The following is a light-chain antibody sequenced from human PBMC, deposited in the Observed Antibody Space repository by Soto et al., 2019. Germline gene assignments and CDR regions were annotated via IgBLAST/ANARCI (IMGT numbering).Light chain of an antibody. Sequence: EVVLTQSPGTLSLSPGERATLSCRASQSISSSYLAWYQQRPGQAPRLLIHGASSRATGIPDRFSGSGSGTDFTLTICRLEPEDFAVYYCQQYGISSHTFGQGTKLEIK. J-gene: IGKJ2*01. CDR2: GAS. CDR1: QSISSSY. CDR3: QQYGISSHT. V-gene: IGKV3-20*01.